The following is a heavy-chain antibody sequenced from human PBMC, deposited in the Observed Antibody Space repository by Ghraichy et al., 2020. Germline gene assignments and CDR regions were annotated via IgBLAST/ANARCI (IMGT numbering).Heavy chain of an antibody. V-gene: IGHV2-70*04. CDR1: GFSLSTSGMR. CDR2: IDWDDK. Sequence: SGPTLVKPTQTLTLTCTFSGFSLSTSGMRVSWIRQPPGKALEWLARIDWDDKFYSTSLKTRLTISKDTSKNQVVLTMTNMDPVDTATYYCARTPYSSPTVYYFDYWGQGTLVTVSS. D-gene: IGHD6-13*01. J-gene: IGHJ4*02. CDR3: ARTPYSSPTVYYFDY.